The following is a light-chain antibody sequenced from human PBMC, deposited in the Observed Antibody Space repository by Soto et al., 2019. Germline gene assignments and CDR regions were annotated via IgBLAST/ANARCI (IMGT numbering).Light chain of an antibody. CDR3: QQSRNLYT. Sequence: EIVLTQSPATLSVSPGERATLSCRASQSVDTHLHWYQQKPGQAPRLLIYGASTRATGIPARFSGSGSGTEFTLTINSLQSEDFAVYYCQQSRNLYTFGQGTELDIK. V-gene: IGKV3-15*01. CDR1: QSVDTH. J-gene: IGKJ2*01. CDR2: GAS.